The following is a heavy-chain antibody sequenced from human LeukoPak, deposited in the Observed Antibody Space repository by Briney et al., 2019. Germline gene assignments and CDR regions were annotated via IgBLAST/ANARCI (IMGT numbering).Heavy chain of an antibody. J-gene: IGHJ4*02. CDR2: FDPEDGET. Sequence: ASVKVPCKVPGYTLTELSMHWVRQAPGKGLEWMGGFDPEDGETIYAQKFQGRVTMTEDTSTDTAYMELSSLRSEDTAVYYCATVVDTAMVPMFDYWGQGTLVTVSS. CDR3: ATVVDTAMVPMFDY. CDR1: GYTLTELS. V-gene: IGHV1-24*01. D-gene: IGHD5-18*01.